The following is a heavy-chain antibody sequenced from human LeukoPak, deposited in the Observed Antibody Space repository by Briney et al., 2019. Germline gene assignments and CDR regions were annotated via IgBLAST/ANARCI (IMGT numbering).Heavy chain of an antibody. Sequence: PSETLSLTCSVSVDSMCSGSYYWGWIRQPPGKGLEWIGCIFYSGSTYCTPSLKSRVTMSLDTSKNQFSLRLTSVTAADTAVYYCARQIAVVEPTDPNWFDSWGQGTLVTVSS. CDR2: IFYSGST. D-gene: IGHD2-21*01. CDR3: ARQIAVVEPTDPNWFDS. J-gene: IGHJ5*01. V-gene: IGHV4-39*07. CDR1: VDSMCSGSYY.